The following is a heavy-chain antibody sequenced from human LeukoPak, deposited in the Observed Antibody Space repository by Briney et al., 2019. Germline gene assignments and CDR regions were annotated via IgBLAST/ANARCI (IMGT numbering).Heavy chain of an antibody. Sequence: SETLSLTCTVSGASITSYYWNWIRQPAGKGLEWVGRIYTSGSAAYNPSLKSRVSIVLDKSKNQFSLNLRSVTAADTAVYYCAIGGNSWNNWFDPWGQGTLVTVSS. CDR1: GASITSYY. CDR3: AIGGNSWNNWFDP. J-gene: IGHJ5*02. CDR2: IYTSGSA. D-gene: IGHD6-13*01. V-gene: IGHV4-4*07.